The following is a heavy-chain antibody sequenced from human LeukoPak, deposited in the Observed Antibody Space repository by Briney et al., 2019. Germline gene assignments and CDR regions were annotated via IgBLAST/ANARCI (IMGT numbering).Heavy chain of an antibody. Sequence: GGSPRLSCAASGFTFNNYAMSWVRQAPGKGLEWVSGISGSGGSTDYADSVKGRFTISRDNSKNTLYLQMNSLRAEDTAVYYCAKWRTDYYDSSGYYLDYWGQGTLVTVSS. CDR3: AKWRTDYYDSSGYYLDY. D-gene: IGHD3-22*01. CDR1: GFTFNNYA. CDR2: ISGSGGST. V-gene: IGHV3-23*01. J-gene: IGHJ4*02.